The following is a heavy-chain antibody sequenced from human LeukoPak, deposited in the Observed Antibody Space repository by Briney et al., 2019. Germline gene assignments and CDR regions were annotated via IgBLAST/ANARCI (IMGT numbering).Heavy chain of an antibody. V-gene: IGHV3-21*01. Sequence: GGSLRLSCAASGFTFSSYGMHWVRQAPGKGLEWVSSISSSRTYIYYTDSVKGRFTISRDDAKNSLYLQMNSLRAEDTAVYYCARDKWNTAMIAFDIWGQGTMVTVSS. CDR2: ISSSRTYI. D-gene: IGHD5-18*01. CDR1: GFTFSSYG. CDR3: ARDKWNTAMIAFDI. J-gene: IGHJ3*02.